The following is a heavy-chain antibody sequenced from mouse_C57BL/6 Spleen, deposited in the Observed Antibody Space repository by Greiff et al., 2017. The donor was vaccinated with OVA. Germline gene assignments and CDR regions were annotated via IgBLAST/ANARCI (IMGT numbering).Heavy chain of an antibody. J-gene: IGHJ4*01. CDR1: GYAFSSSW. CDR3: ARESYSNYGNMDY. Sequence: VKLMESGPELVKPGASVKISCKASGYAFSSSWMNWVKQRPGKGLEWIGRIYPGDGDTNYNGKFKGKATLTADKSSSTAYMQLSSLTSEDSAVYFCARESYSNYGNMDYWGQGTSVTVSS. CDR2: IYPGDGDT. D-gene: IGHD2-5*01. V-gene: IGHV1-82*01.